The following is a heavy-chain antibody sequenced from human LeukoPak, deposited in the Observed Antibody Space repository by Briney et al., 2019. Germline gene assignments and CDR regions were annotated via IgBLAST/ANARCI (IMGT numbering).Heavy chain of an antibody. V-gene: IGHV3-7*03. Sequence: PGGSLRLSCAASGFTFSTYWMTWVRQAPGKGLEGVASIREDGSEKYYVDSVKGRFTISRDNAQKSLYLEMNSLRVGDTAVYYCARAVTSTEGYWGQGTLVTVSS. CDR3: ARAVTSTEGY. J-gene: IGHJ4*02. CDR2: IREDGSEK. CDR1: GFTFSTYW.